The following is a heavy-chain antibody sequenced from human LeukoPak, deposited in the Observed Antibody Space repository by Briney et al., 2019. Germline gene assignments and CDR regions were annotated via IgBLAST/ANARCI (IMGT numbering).Heavy chain of an antibody. CDR1: GGSFNDYA. J-gene: IGHJ4*02. Sequence: SVKVSCKASGGSFNDYAFSWVRQAPGQGLEWMGGIIPLFGTPIYAQQFQGRFTITPDESTSTAYMELSSLTSEDTAVYFCARERTTETTWGYFDYWGQGTLVTVSS. CDR3: ARERTTETTWGYFDY. D-gene: IGHD4-17*01. V-gene: IGHV1-69*13. CDR2: IIPLFGTP.